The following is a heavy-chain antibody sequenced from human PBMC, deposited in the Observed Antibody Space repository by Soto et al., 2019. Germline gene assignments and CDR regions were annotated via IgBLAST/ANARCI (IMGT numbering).Heavy chain of an antibody. J-gene: IGHJ6*02. D-gene: IGHD2-21*02. V-gene: IGHV2-5*02. Sequence: QVTLKESGPTLVKPTQTLTLTCTVSGLSLRTTGVGVGWVRQPPGKALEWLALLYWDDDQRYSPSLRSRLTIAKYIPEKPVVLTMTNMDTVDTATYYCVQSRCGGDCLEIYSAHAYNGLDVWGQGTTVTVSS. CDR1: GLSLRTTGVG. CDR3: VQSRCGGDCLEIYSAHAYNGLDV. CDR2: LYWDDDQ.